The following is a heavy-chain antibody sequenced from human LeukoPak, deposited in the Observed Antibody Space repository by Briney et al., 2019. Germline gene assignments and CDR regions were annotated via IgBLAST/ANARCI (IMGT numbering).Heavy chain of an antibody. Sequence: PSETLSLTCAVYGGSFSGYYWSWIRQPPGKGLEWIGEINHSGSTNYNPSLKSRVTISVDTSKNQFSLKLSSVTAADTAVYYCARGVVYPTWSGPHWSDYWGQGTLVTVSS. CDR3: ARGVVYPTWSGPHWSDY. V-gene: IGHV4-34*01. CDR2: INHSGST. J-gene: IGHJ4*02. D-gene: IGHD3-3*01. CDR1: GGSFSGYY.